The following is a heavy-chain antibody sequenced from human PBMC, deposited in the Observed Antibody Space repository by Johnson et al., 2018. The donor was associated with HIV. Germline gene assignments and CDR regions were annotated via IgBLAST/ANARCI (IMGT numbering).Heavy chain of an antibody. D-gene: IGHD2/OR15-2a*01. CDR3: AKDKFLKGIIGNAFDI. CDR2: ISYDGSNK. Sequence: QVQLVESGGGVVQPGRSLRLSCAASGFMFSSFAMHWVRQAPVKGLEWVAVISYDGSNKYYVDSVNGRFTISRDNSKNTLYLQMNSLRAEDASVYHGAKDKFLKGIIGNAFDIWGQGTMVTVSS. CDR1: GFMFSSFA. V-gene: IGHV3-30*18. J-gene: IGHJ3*02.